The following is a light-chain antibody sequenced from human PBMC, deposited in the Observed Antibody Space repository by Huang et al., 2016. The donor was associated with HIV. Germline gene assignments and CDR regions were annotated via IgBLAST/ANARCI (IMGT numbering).Light chain of an antibody. CDR1: QGLANY. CDR3: QQRGNWQLT. V-gene: IGKV3-11*01. CDR2: DAS. Sequence: EIVLTQSPATLSLSPGERATLSCRASQGLANYLAWYQQKPGQAPSLLIYDASNRATGIPARFSGSGSWTDFTLTISSLEPEDFAVYYCQQRGNWQLTFGGGTKVEIK. J-gene: IGKJ4*01.